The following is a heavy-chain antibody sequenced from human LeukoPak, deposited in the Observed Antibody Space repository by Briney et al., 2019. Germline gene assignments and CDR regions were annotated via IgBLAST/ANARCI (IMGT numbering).Heavy chain of an antibody. J-gene: IGHJ4*02. CDR3: ARGAEGIAASDSNFDY. CDR2: IYSGGST. CDR1: GFTVGSNY. Sequence: GGSLRLSCAASGFTVGSNYMSWVRQAPGKGLEWVSVIYSGGSTYYADSVKGRFTISRDNSKSTLYIQMNSLRAEDTAVYYCARGAEGIAASDSNFDYWGQGRLVTVSS. V-gene: IGHV3-53*01. D-gene: IGHD6-13*01.